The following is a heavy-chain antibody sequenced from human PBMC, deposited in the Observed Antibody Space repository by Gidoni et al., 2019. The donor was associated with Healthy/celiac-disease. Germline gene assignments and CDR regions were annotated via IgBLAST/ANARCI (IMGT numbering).Heavy chain of an antibody. V-gene: IGHV3-7*01. Sequence: EVQLVESGGGLVQPGGSMRLSCAASGFTLSSYWMSWVRQAPGKGLEWVANIKQDGSEKYYVESVKGRFTISRDNAKNSLYLQMNSLRAEDTAVYYCARAWYSSSWYRGSFDYWGQGTLVTVSS. CDR1: GFTLSSYW. J-gene: IGHJ4*02. CDR2: IKQDGSEK. CDR3: ARAWYSSSWYRGSFDY. D-gene: IGHD6-13*01.